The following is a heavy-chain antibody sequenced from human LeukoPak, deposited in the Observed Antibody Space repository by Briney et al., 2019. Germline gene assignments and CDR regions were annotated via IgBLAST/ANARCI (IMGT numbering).Heavy chain of an antibody. D-gene: IGHD6-19*01. Sequence: PGGSLRLSCAASGFTFSSYRMHWVRQAPGKGLEWVAVISYDGSNKYYADSVKGRFTISRDNSKTTLYLQMNSLRAEDTAVYYCAKGVAGIHYFDYWGQGTLVTVSS. CDR1: GFTFSSYR. CDR3: AKGVAGIHYFDY. CDR2: ISYDGSNK. V-gene: IGHV3-30*18. J-gene: IGHJ4*02.